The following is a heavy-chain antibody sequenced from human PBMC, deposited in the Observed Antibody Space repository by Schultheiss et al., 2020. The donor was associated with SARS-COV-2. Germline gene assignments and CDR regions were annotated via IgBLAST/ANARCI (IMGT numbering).Heavy chain of an antibody. D-gene: IGHD3-10*01. J-gene: IGHJ3*02. CDR2: IYYSGST. Sequence: SETLSLTCTVSGGSISSSSYFWGWIRQPPGKGLEWIGSIYYSGSTYYNPSLKSRVTISVDTSKNQFSLKLSSVTAADTAVYYCARDQSGGFTMVRGARGAFDIWGQGTMVTVSS. CDR3: ARDQSGGFTMVRGARGAFDI. V-gene: IGHV4-39*07. CDR1: GGSISSSSYF.